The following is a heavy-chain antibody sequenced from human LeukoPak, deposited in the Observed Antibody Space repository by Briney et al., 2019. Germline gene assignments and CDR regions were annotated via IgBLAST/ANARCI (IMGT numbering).Heavy chain of an antibody. J-gene: IGHJ4*02. CDR3: ARAPKLYHFDY. V-gene: IGHV4-39*07. Sequence: PSETLSLTCSVSGGSISSNNFCWGWIRQPPGKGLEWIGCVYSSGSTNVSPSLKSRVTISVDTSKNQFSLKLNSVTAADTAVYYCARAPKLYHFDYWGQGTLVTVSS. CDR1: GGSISSNNFC. CDR2: VYSSGST. D-gene: IGHD4-23*01.